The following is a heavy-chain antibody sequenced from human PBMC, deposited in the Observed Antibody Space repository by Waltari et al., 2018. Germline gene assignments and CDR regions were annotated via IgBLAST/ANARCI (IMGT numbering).Heavy chain of an antibody. Sequence: EVQLVQSGAEVKKPGATVKISCKASGYTFIDYFMHWVQQAPGKGLEWVGRIEPEDGETVDAEKFQGIVTITADTSTDTSYLELSSLRSDDTAVYYCAPLPGGSGQTFDYWGQGTLLTVSS. CDR3: APLPGGSGQTFDY. J-gene: IGHJ4*02. V-gene: IGHV1-69-2*01. D-gene: IGHD3-10*01. CDR1: GYTFIDYF. CDR2: IEPEDGET.